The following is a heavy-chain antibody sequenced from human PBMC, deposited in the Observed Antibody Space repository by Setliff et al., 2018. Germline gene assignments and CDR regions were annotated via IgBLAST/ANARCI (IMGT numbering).Heavy chain of an antibody. CDR2: ISHSGST. J-gene: IGHJ6*02. CDR1: GGSFSGYY. Sequence: SETLSLTCAVYGGSFSGYYWSWIRQPPGKGLEWIGSISHSGSTYYNPSLKSRVTISVDTSKNQFSLKLSSVTAADTAVYYCARLNYDILTGYYGSPYYYGMDVWGQGTTVTVS. V-gene: IGHV4-34*01. CDR3: ARLNYDILTGYYGSPYYYGMDV. D-gene: IGHD3-9*01.